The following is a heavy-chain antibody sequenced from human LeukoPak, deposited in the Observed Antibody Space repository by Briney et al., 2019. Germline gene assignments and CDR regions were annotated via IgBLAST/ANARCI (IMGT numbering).Heavy chain of an antibody. Sequence: VASVKVSCKASGGTFGNYIITWVRQAPGQGLEWMGGIVPLFNTPNYAQKFQGRVTITTDESTHTSYVELRSLRSEDTAVYYCARVDRYFFYMDVWGKGTTVAVSS. V-gene: IGHV1-69*05. J-gene: IGHJ6*03. CDR2: IVPLFNTP. CDR1: GGTFGNYI. CDR3: ARVDRYFFYMDV.